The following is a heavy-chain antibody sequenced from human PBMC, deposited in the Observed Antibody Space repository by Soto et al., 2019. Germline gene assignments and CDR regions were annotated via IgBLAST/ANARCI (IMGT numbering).Heavy chain of an antibody. V-gene: IGHV5-10-1*01. Sequence: GESLKLACKASGYSFTNYWITWVRQMPGKGLEWICKMDPRTSYIDYGASARGHVTMLLDKSINTAYLQWSSLEASDTAIYYFARLVIGVTRTFDYWGQGTQVTVSS. CDR3: ARLVIGVTRTFDY. CDR1: GYSFTNYW. J-gene: IGHJ4*02. CDR2: MDPRTSYI. D-gene: IGHD2-15*01.